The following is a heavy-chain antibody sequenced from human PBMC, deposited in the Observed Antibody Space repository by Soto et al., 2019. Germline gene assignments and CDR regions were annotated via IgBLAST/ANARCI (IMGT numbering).Heavy chain of an antibody. V-gene: IGHV4-34*01. CDR1: GGSFSGYY. CDR3: ARGLDEYYFDY. J-gene: IGHJ4*02. Sequence: SETLSLTCAVSGGSFSGYYWSWIRQPPGKGLEWNGEINLSGITNYNPSLKSRVTISVDTFKNQFSLKLSSVTAADTAVYYCARGLDEYYFDYWGQGTLVTVSS. CDR2: INLSGIT.